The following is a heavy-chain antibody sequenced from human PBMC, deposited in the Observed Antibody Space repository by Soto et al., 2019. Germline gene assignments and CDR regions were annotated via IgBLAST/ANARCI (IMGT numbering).Heavy chain of an antibody. V-gene: IGHV3-33*01. CDR2: IWYDGSNK. D-gene: IGHD1-26*01. Sequence: QVQLVESGGGVVQPGRSLRLYCAASGFTFSSYGMHWVRQAPGKGLEWVAVIWYDGSNKYYADSVKGRFTISRDNSQSTVYLQMNSLRVEDRAVYYCARGVSGSYDYWGQGTLVTVSS. CDR1: GFTFSSYG. J-gene: IGHJ4*02. CDR3: ARGVSGSYDY.